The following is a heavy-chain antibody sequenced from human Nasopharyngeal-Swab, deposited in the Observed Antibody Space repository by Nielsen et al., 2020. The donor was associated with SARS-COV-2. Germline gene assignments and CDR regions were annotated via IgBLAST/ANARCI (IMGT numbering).Heavy chain of an antibody. D-gene: IGHD4-23*01. CDR3: VRGYGGNSEVDAFDI. V-gene: IGHV3-66*02. J-gene: IGHJ3*02. Sequence: GESLKISCAASGFTVNTNYMTWVRQAQGKGLEWVSVIYSSGNTYYADSVRGRFTISRDNSKNTLYLQMNSLRAEDTAVYYCVRGYGGNSEVDAFDIWGQGTMVTVSS. CDR2: IYSSGNT. CDR1: GFTVNTNY.